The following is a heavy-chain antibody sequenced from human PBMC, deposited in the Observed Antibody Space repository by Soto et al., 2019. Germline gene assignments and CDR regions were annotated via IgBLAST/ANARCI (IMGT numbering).Heavy chain of an antibody. CDR1: GGSISSGGYY. V-gene: IGHV4-31*03. D-gene: IGHD3-16*01. Sequence: SETLSLTCTVSGGSISSGGYYWSWVRQHPGKGLEWIGYIYYSGSTYYNPSLKSRVTMSVDTSENQFSLKLTSVTAADTAVYYCPKVRYATPDWFDPWGQGTLVTVSS. CDR3: PKVRYATPDWFDP. J-gene: IGHJ5*02. CDR2: IYYSGST.